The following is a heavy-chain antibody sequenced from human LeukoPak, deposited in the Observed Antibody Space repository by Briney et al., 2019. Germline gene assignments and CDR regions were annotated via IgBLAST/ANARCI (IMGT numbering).Heavy chain of an antibody. CDR1: GFSLTTTGMC. J-gene: IGHJ6*02. CDR3: ARTPSYCASTTSCANAMVV. CDR2: IDWDNDK. D-gene: IGHD2/OR15-2a*01. Sequence: SGPALVKPTQTLTLTCTFSGFSLTTTGMCVTWIRQPPGKALEWLARIDWDNDKYYSTSLKTRLTISKDTSKNQVVLTVSDLDPADTATYFCARTPSYCASTTSCANAMVVWGQGTTVTVSS. V-gene: IGHV2-70*11.